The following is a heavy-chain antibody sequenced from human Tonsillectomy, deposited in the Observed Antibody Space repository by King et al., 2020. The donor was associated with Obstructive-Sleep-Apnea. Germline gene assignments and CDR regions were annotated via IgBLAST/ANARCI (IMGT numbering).Heavy chain of an antibody. V-gene: IGHV1-46*03. CDR3: ASRGSRDPDYYGLDV. D-gene: IGHD2-15*01. CDR1: GYTFTTYS. CDR2: IDPRGGDT. Sequence: VQLEESGPEVKKPGASVKVSCKASGYTFTTYSLHWVRQAPGQGLEWVGMIDPRGGDTTYAQNFQGRLTMTRDTSTNTFYVDLSNLRSEDTAVFYCASRGSRDPDYYGLDVWGLGTTVTVSS. J-gene: IGHJ6*02.